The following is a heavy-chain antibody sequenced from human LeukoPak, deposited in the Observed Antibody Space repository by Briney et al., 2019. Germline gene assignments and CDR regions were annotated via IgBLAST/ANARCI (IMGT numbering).Heavy chain of an antibody. J-gene: IGHJ6*02. D-gene: IGHD5-18*01. CDR3: ARGGGYSYGYFYYYYYGMDV. Sequence: SQTLSLTCTVSGGSISSGGYYWSWIRQHPGKGLEWIGYIYYSGSTYYNPSLKSRVTISVDTSKNQFSLKLSSVTAADTAVYYCARGGGYSYGYFYYYYYGMDVWGQGTTVSVSS. CDR2: IYYSGST. V-gene: IGHV4-31*03. CDR1: GGSISSGGYY.